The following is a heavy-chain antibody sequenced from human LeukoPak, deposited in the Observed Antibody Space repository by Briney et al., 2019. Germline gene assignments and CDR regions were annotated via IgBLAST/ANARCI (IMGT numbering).Heavy chain of an antibody. V-gene: IGHV3-23*01. Sequence: GGSLRLSCAASGFTFSSYAMGWVRQAPGKGLEWVSSITADGYSTYSADSVKGRITISRDNSKHTLYLQMNSLRAEDTAVYFWANAGYPGVGPFDSGGKGPRAPVPS. D-gene: IGHD6-13*01. CDR1: GFTFSSYA. CDR3: ANAGYPGVGPFDS. CDR2: ITADGYST. J-gene: IGHJ4*02.